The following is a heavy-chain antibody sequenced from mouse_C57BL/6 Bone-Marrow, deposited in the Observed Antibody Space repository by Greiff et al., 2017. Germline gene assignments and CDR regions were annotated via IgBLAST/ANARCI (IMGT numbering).Heavy chain of an antibody. CDR1: GYTFTNYG. CDR2: IYPRSGNT. CDR3: ARGGYGNFYAMDY. D-gene: IGHD2-1*01. V-gene: IGHV1-81*01. Sequence: VQLQQSGAELARPGASVKLSCKASGYTFTNYGISWVKQRTGQGLEWIGEIYPRSGNTYYNEKFKGKATLTADKSSSTAYMELRSLTSEDSAVYFCARGGYGNFYAMDYWGQGTSVTVSS. J-gene: IGHJ4*01.